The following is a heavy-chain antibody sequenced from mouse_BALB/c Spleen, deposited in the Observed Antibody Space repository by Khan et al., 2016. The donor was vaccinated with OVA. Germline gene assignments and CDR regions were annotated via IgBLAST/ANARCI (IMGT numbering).Heavy chain of an antibody. CDR1: GYTFTDFL. D-gene: IGHD3-2*02. J-gene: IGHJ3*01. V-gene: IGHV1-77*01. CDR3: ARAGYGGFAY. CDR2: IYPGSGYT. Sequence: QVQLKESGPDLVKPGASVKMSCKASGYTFTDFLISWAKQRPGQGLEWIGEIYPGSGYTYYNEKFRGKAILTSDKSSNTAYMQLNSLTSEDSAVYFCARAGYGGFAYWGQGALVTVSA.